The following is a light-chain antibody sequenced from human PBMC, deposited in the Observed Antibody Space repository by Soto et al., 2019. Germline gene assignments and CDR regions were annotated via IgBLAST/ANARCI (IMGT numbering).Light chain of an antibody. Sequence: DIVMTQSPLSLPVTPGESASISCRSSQSLLHSNGYNYLDWYLQKPGQSPQLLIYLGSNRASGVPDRFCGSGSGTDFTLKISRVEAEDVGVYYCMQALQTPLTFGPGTKLDIK. CDR2: LGS. CDR3: MQALQTPLT. CDR1: QSLLHSNGYNY. V-gene: IGKV2-28*01. J-gene: IGKJ3*01.